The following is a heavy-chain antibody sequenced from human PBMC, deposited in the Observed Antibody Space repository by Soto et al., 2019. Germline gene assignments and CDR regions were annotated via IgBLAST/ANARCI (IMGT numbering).Heavy chain of an antibody. CDR3: AIWGYYYDSSGYSY. Sequence: PSETLSLSCAVSGGSISSSNWWSWVRQPPGKGLEWIGEIYHSGSTNYNPSLKSRVTISVDKSKNQFSLKLSSVTAADTAVYYCAIWGYYYDSSGYSYWGQGTLVTVSS. J-gene: IGHJ4*02. CDR1: GGSISSSNW. D-gene: IGHD3-22*01. CDR2: IYHSGST. V-gene: IGHV4-4*02.